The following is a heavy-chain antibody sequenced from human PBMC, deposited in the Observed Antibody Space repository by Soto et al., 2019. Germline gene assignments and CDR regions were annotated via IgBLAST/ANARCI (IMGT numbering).Heavy chain of an antibody. D-gene: IGHD2-8*01. Sequence: GASVKVSCKVSGYTLTELSMHWVRQAPGKGLEWMGGFDPEDGETIYAQKFQGRVTMTEDTSTDTAYMELSSLRSEDTAVYYCANINYCTNGVCYSLGFDPWGQGTLVTVSS. CDR2: FDPEDGET. V-gene: IGHV1-24*01. CDR3: ANINYCTNGVCYSLGFDP. J-gene: IGHJ5*02. CDR1: GYTLTELS.